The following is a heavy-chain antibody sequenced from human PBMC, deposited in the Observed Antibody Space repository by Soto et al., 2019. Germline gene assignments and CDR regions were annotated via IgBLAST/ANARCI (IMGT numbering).Heavy chain of an antibody. V-gene: IGHV1-18*04. CDR3: ARVVKAGDYGDYGRYYFDY. CDR2: ISAYSGNT. D-gene: IGHD4-17*01. J-gene: IGHJ4*01. Sequence: ASVKVSCKASGYTFTYYEITWVRQAPGQGLEWMGWISAYSGNTNYAHKLQGRLTMTTDTSTNTAYMELRSLRSDDTAVYYCARVVKAGDYGDYGRYYFDYWGHGTLVTVSP. CDR1: GYTFTYYE.